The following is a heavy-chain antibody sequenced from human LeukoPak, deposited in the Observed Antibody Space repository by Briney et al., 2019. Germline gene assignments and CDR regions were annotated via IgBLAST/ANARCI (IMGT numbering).Heavy chain of an antibody. Sequence: RASVKVSCKASGGTFSSYSISWVRQAPGQGLEWMGRIIPILGIANYAQKFQGRVTITAAKSTSTAYMELSSLRFEDTAVYYCARDAFTAYCGGDCYSWPYWYFDLWGRGTLVTVSS. V-gene: IGHV1-69*04. CDR2: IIPILGIA. J-gene: IGHJ2*01. CDR3: ARDAFTAYCGGDCYSWPYWYFDL. CDR1: GGTFSSYS. D-gene: IGHD2-21*02.